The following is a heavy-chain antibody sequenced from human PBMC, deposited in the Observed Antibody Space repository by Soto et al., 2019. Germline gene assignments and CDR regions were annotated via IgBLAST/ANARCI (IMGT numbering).Heavy chain of an antibody. J-gene: IGHJ4*02. CDR1: GFTFSSYG. CDR2: IWYDGSNK. V-gene: IGHV3-33*01. D-gene: IGHD3-22*01. CDR3: ARDSHYYDSSGWAL. Sequence: PGGSVRLSCAASGFTFSSYGMHWVRQAPGKGLEWVAVIWYDGSNKYYADSVKGRFTISRDNSKNTLYLQMNSLRAEDTAVYYCARDSHYYDSSGWALWGQGALLTVSS.